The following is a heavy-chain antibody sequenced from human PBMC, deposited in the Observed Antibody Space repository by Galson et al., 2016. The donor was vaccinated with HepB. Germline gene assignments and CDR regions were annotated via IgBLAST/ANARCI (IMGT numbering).Heavy chain of an antibody. J-gene: IGHJ5*02. CDR1: GDSINSTTW. Sequence: SETLSLTCAVSGDSINSTTWWSWVRQPPGQGLEWIGEIYHSGSTNYNPSLRSRVTISIDKSKNQFSLKLNSMTAADTAIYYCARAPPDSSGWYNWFDPWGQGTLVTVSS. CDR3: ARAPPDSSGWYNWFDP. D-gene: IGHD6-19*01. V-gene: IGHV4-4*02. CDR2: IYHSGST.